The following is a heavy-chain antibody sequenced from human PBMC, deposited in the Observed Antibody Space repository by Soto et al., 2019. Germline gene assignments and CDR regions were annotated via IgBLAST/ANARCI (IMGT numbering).Heavy chain of an antibody. J-gene: IGHJ4*02. CDR2: IAFTGSAT. Sequence: GGSLRLSCAASGFTFTRYSMNWVRQAPGKGLEWVSAIAFTGSATYYADSVKGRFTISRDNSKSTLYLQMNSLRVEDTAVYYCAKDIVKYTYGACDYWGQGALVTVSS. V-gene: IGHV3-NL1*01. CDR1: GFTFTRYS. D-gene: IGHD5-18*01. CDR3: AKDIVKYTYGACDY.